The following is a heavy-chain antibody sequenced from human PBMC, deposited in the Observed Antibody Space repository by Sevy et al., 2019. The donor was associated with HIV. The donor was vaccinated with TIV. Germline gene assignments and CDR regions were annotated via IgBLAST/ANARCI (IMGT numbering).Heavy chain of an antibody. D-gene: IGHD2-15*01. CDR1: GFTFGPYA. V-gene: IGHV3-49*03. J-gene: IGHJ4*02. CDR3: AREAGVVVVVAANHFDY. Sequence: GGSLRLSCTTSGFTFGPYAMGWFRQAPGKGLEWVAFIRGKPFGGTAEYPGSVKGRFTISRDDSKSIAYLEMNSLKTEDTAVYYCAREAGVVVVVAANHFDYWGQGTLVTVSS. CDR2: IRGKPFGGTA.